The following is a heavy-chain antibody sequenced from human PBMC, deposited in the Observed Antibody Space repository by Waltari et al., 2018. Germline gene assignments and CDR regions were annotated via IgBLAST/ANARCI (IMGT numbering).Heavy chain of an antibody. Sequence: QVQLVQSGAEVKKPGSSVKVSCKASGGTFSSYTISWVRQAPGQGLGWMGRIIPILGIANYARKCQGRGSITADKSTSTAYMELSRLRSEDTAVYYCARDTGGNSGGFDLGMVVWGQGTTVTVSS. CDR3: ARDTGGNSGGFDLGMVV. CDR1: GGTFSSYT. V-gene: IGHV1-69*08. D-gene: IGHD2-21*02. CDR2: IIPILGIA. J-gene: IGHJ6*02.